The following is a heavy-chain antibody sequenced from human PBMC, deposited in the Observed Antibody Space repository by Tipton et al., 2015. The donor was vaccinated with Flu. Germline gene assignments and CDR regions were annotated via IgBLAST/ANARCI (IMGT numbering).Heavy chain of an antibody. CDR2: IYTSGST. CDR1: GDSMNGGSYY. Sequence: TLSLTCTVSGDSMNGGSYYWNWIRQPAGKGLEWIGRIYTSGSTNYNPSLKSRVTISIDTSKNQFSLKLSSVTAADTAVYFCARDPGGYDYGYVDYWGQGTLVTVSS. D-gene: IGHD3-16*01. J-gene: IGHJ4*02. V-gene: IGHV4-61*02. CDR3: ARDPGGYDYGYVDY.